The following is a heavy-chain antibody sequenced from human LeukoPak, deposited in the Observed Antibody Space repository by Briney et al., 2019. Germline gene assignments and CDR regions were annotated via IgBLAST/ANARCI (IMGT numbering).Heavy chain of an antibody. D-gene: IGHD2-2*01. CDR3: ARSRYCSSTSCSYYFDS. V-gene: IGHV1-8*01. CDR2: MNPNSGNT. J-gene: IGHJ4*02. Sequence: ASVKVSCKASGYTFTSYDINWVRQATGQGLEWMGWMNPNSGNTGYAQKFQGRVTMTRNTSISTAYMELSSLRSEDTAVYYCARSRYCSSTSCSYYFDSWGQGTLVTVSS. CDR1: GYTFTSYD.